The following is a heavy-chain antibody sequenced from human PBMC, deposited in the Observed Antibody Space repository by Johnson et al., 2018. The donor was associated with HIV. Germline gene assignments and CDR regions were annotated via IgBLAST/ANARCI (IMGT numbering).Heavy chain of an antibody. CDR1: GFTVSSNY. CDR3: QNGGAYSYGWGEDAFDI. V-gene: IGHV3-30*03. CDR2: ISYDGSNK. J-gene: IGHJ3*02. D-gene: IGHD5-18*01. Sequence: QVQLVESGGGLVQPGGSLRLSCAASGFTVSSNYMSWVRQAPGKGLEWVAVISYDGSNKYYADSVKGRFTISRDNSKNTLYLQMNSLKTEDTAVYYCQNGGAYSYGWGEDAFDIWGQGTMVTVSS.